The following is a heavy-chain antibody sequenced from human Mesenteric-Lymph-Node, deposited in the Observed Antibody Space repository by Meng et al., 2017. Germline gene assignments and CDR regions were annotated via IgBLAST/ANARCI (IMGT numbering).Heavy chain of an antibody. Sequence: QVQLVQSGAEVKKPGASVKVSCKASGYTFTSYSMHWVRQAPGQRLEWMGWINAGNGNTRYSQKFQGRLTITRDTSANTAYMELSSLRSEDTAVYYCARDAGSSDYWGQGTLVTAPQ. J-gene: IGHJ4*02. V-gene: IGHV1-3*01. CDR2: INAGNGNT. CDR3: ARDAGSSDY. D-gene: IGHD6-6*01. CDR1: GYTFTSYS.